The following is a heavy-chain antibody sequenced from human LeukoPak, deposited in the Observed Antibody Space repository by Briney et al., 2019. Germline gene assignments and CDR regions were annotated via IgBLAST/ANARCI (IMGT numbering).Heavy chain of an antibody. CDR1: GFSFTSYG. J-gene: IGHJ4*02. V-gene: IGHV3-30*18. Sequence: GGSLRLSCAASGFSFTSYGMHWVRQAPGKGLEWVALITYDGYYKYYSDSVKGRFTISSDTSKNTLYLQMNSLRAEDTAVYYCAKDGVGSGSYFDYWGQGTLVTVSS. CDR3: AKDGVGSGSYFDY. D-gene: IGHD1-26*01. CDR2: ITYDGYYK.